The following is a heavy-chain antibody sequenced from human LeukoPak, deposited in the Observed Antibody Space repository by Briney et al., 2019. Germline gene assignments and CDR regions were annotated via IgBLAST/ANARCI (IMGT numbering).Heavy chain of an antibody. Sequence: TGGSLRLSCAASGFTFSSYAMSWVRQAPGKGLEWVSAISGIGGSTYYADSVKGRFTISRDNSKNTLYLQMNSLRAEDTAVYYRAKTGAPYYYDSRGYMTWGQGTLVTVSS. J-gene: IGHJ5*02. D-gene: IGHD3-22*01. CDR3: AKTGAPYYYDSRGYMT. V-gene: IGHV3-23*01. CDR1: GFTFSSYA. CDR2: ISGIGGST.